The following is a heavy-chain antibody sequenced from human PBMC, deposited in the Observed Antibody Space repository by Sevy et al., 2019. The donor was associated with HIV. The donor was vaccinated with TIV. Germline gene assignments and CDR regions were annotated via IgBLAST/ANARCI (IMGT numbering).Heavy chain of an antibody. CDR3: ARDSGNYPYYFDY. J-gene: IGHJ4*01. V-gene: IGHV4-61*01. CDR2: IHYSGTT. CDR1: GGSISGGNYF. D-gene: IGHD1-26*01. Sequence: SETLSLTWTVSGGSISGGNYFWSWIRQSPGKGLEWIGYIHYSGTTNYNPSLKSRVTISVDTSKNQFSLKLRSVTAADTAVNYCARDSGNYPYYFDYWGQGTLVTVSS.